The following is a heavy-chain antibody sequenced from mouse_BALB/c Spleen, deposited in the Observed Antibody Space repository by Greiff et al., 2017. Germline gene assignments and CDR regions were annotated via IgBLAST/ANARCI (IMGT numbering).Heavy chain of an antibody. V-gene: IGHV2-2*02. CDR3: ANYYRYDWFAY. Sequence: VKLVESGPGLVQPSQSLSITCTVSGFSLTSYGVHWVRQSPGKGLEWLGVIWSGGSTDYNAAFISRLSISKDNSKSQVFFKMNSLQANDTAIYYCANYYRYDWFAYWGQGTLVTVSA. J-gene: IGHJ3*01. CDR1: GFSLTSYG. CDR2: IWSGGST. D-gene: IGHD2-14*01.